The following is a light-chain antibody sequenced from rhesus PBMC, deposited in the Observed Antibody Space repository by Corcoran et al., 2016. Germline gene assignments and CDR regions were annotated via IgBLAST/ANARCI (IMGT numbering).Light chain of an antibody. CDR1: SSDIGAYNR. CDR2: DVS. V-gene: IGLV2-13*03. J-gene: IGLJ1*01. CDR3: SSYGSNSNYI. Sequence: QAAPTQSPSVSGSPGQSVTISCTGTSSDIGAYNRVSWYPPYPGKAPKLMIYDVSNRPSGVSDRFSGSKSGNTASLTISGLQAEDEADYYGSSYGSNSNYIFGSGTRLTVL.